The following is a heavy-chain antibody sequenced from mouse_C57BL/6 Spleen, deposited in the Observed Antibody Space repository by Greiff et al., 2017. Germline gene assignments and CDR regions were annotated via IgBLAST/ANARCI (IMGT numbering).Heavy chain of an antibody. CDR1: GFSLSTSGMG. V-gene: IGHV8-12*01. D-gene: IGHD2-5*01. J-gene: IGHJ4*01. Sequence: QVTLKVSGPGILQPSQTLSLTCSFSGFSLSTSGMGVSWIRQPSGKGLEWLAHIYWDDDKRYNPSLKSRLTISKDTSRNQGFLKITSVDTADTATYYCAREGYSNDAMDYWGQGTSVTVSS. CDR3: AREGYSNDAMDY. CDR2: IYWDDDK.